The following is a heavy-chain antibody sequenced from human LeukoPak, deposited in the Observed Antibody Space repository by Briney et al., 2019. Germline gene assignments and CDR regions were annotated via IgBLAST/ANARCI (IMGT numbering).Heavy chain of an antibody. D-gene: IGHD3-9*01. CDR3: ARIEGVITTSYYFDY. CDR1: GYTFTNYG. Sequence: ASVKVSCKASGYTFTNYGISWVRQAPGQGLEWMGWISAYNGNTNYAQKLQGRVAMTTDTSTSTAYMELRSLRSDDTAVYYCARIEGVITTSYYFDYWGQGTLVTVSS. CDR2: ISAYNGNT. V-gene: IGHV1-18*01. J-gene: IGHJ4*02.